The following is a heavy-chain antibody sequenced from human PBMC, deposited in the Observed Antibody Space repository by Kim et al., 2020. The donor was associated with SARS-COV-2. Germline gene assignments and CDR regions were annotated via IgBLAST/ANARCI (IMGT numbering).Heavy chain of an antibody. CDR3: ARLRYSSGSVLGLFHYYSYGIEV. CDR1: GGSMSNDIYL. CDR2: IDHSGST. V-gene: IGHV4-39*01. Sequence: SETLSLTCIVSGGSMSNDIYLWGWIRQPPGKGLEWIGSIDHSGSTYYNPSLRSRVTVLVDTSKNQFSLNLSSVTAADTAVYYCARLRYSSGSVLGLFHYYSYGIEVWGQGTTVTVS. J-gene: IGHJ6*02. D-gene: IGHD6-19*01.